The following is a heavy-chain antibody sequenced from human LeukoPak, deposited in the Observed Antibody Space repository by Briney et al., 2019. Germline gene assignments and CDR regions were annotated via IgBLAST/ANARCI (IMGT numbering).Heavy chain of an antibody. Sequence: GGSLRLSCAAAGLTFSSYSMNWVRQAPGKGLEWISYISSSSSTIYYADSVKGRFTISRDNAKNSLYLQMNSLRAEDTAVYYCARNQYSSSWYVDWGQGTLVTVSS. CDR1: GLTFSSYS. CDR2: ISSSSSTI. CDR3: ARNQYSSSWYVD. V-gene: IGHV3-48*01. D-gene: IGHD6-13*01. J-gene: IGHJ4*02.